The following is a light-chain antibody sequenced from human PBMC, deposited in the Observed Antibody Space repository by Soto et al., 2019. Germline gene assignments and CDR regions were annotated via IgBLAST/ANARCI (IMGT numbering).Light chain of an antibody. V-gene: IGLV2-8*01. Sequence: QSVLTQPPSASGSPGQSVTISCTGTSSDVGSYSYVSWYQQRPGKAPKLIIYEVSKRPSGVPDRFSGSKSGNTASLTVSGLQAEDEADYYCSSYAGTYVFGTGTKVTVL. CDR2: EVS. J-gene: IGLJ1*01. CDR3: SSYAGTYV. CDR1: SSDVGSYSY.